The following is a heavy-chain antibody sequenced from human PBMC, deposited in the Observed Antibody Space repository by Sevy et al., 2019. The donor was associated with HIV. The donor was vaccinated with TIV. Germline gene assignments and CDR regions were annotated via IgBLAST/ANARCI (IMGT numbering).Heavy chain of an antibody. CDR2: IKGKTDGETT. J-gene: IGHJ4*02. Sequence: GGSLRLSCAASGFNISSASMNWVRQAPGKGLEWVGRIKGKTDGETTDYAAPVKGRFINSTDNSGKTLYVQLNSVKTDDTAMSLCNTHPYGEIIDYWGQGTLVTVSS. CDR1: GFNISSAS. D-gene: IGHD3-10*01. V-gene: IGHV3-15*07. CDR3: NTHPYGEIIDY.